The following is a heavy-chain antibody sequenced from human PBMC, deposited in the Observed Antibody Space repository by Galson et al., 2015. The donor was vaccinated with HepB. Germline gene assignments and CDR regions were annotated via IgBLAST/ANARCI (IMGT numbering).Heavy chain of an antibody. Sequence: SVKVSCKASGYTFTGYYMHWVRQAPGQGLEWMGWINPNSGGTNYAQKFQGWVTMTRDTSISTAYMELSRLRSDDTAVYYCARGPYCSSTSCYGENFDYWGQGALVTVSS. CDR3: ARGPYCSSTSCYGENFDY. V-gene: IGHV1-2*04. J-gene: IGHJ4*01. CDR2: INPNSGGT. D-gene: IGHD2-2*01. CDR1: GYTFTGYY.